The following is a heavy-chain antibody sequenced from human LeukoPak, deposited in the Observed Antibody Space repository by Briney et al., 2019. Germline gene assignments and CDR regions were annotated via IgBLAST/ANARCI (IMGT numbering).Heavy chain of an antibody. J-gene: IGHJ3*02. CDR1: GGTFSSYA. CDR2: IIPIFGTA. CDR3: ASHIAAAGPDAFDI. V-gene: IGHV1-69*13. Sequence: RRASVKVSCKASGGTFSSYAISWVRQAPGQGLEWMGGIIPIFGTANYAQKFQGRVTITADESTSTAYMELSSLRSEDTAVYYCASHIAAAGPDAFDIWGQGTVVTVSS. D-gene: IGHD6-13*01.